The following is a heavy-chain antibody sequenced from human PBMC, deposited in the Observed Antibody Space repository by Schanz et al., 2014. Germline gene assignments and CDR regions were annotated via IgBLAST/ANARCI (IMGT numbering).Heavy chain of an antibody. CDR2: ISVYNHNK. J-gene: IGHJ4*02. D-gene: IGHD3-9*01. Sequence: QVQLVQSGAEVKKPGASVKVSCKASGYIFINSGISWVRQATGQGLEWMGWISVYNHNKEYDQKFQGRVTMTTDTSTSTAYMELRSLRSDDTAVYYCARDAADFYDILTEEDYWGQGTLVTVSS. V-gene: IGHV1-18*01. CDR1: GYIFINSG. CDR3: ARDAADFYDILTEEDY.